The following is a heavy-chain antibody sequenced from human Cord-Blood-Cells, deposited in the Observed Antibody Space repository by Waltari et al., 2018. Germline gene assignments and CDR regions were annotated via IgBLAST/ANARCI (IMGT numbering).Heavy chain of an antibody. V-gene: IGHV4-39*01. D-gene: IGHD6-13*01. CDR2: ISYSGST. CDR1: GCSISSSSYY. CDR3: ARHRSRPGSSWFAFDI. J-gene: IGHJ3*02. Sequence: QLQLQESGPGLVKPSETLSLTCTVSGCSISSSSYYWGWIRQPPGKGLEWIGSISYSGSTCYNPSLKSRVTISVDTSKNQFSLKLSSVTAADTAVYYCARHRSRPGSSWFAFDIWGQGTMVTVSS.